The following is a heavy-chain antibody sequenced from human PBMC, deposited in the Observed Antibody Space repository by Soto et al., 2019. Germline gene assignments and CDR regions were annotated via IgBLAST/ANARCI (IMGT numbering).Heavy chain of an antibody. CDR3: ARDQGDLPPASGGFDY. V-gene: IGHV3-33*01. Sequence: GGSLRLSCAASGFTFSSYCMHWVRQAPGKGLEWVAVIWYDGSNKYYADSVKGRFIISRDNSKNTLYLQMNSLRAEDTAVYYCARDQGDLPPASGGFDYWGQGTLVTVSS. D-gene: IGHD2-2*01. J-gene: IGHJ4*02. CDR2: IWYDGSNK. CDR1: GFTFSSYC.